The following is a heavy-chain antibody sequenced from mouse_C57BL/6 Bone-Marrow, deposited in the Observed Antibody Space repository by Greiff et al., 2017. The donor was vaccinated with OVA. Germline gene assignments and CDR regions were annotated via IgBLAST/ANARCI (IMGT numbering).Heavy chain of an antibody. CDR2: IDPGDGDT. J-gene: IGHJ1*03. D-gene: IGHD4-1*01. CDR1: GYAFSSSW. CDR3: EKLADV. V-gene: IGHV1-82*01. Sequence: QVQLQQSGPELVKPGASVKISCKASGYAFSSSWMNWVKQRPGKGLEWIGRIDPGDGDTNYNGKFKGKATLTVDKSSSTAYMQLSSLTSEDSAVYFCEKLADVWGTGTTVTVSS.